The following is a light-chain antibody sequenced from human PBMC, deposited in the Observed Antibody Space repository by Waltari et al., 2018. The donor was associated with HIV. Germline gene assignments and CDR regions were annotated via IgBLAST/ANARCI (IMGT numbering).Light chain of an antibody. CDR2: AAS. CDR1: QTIDTN. Sequence: EIVLTQSPLTLSVSPGGRAILSCRASQTIDTNLAWYQQKPGQAPRLLIYAASTRAPGIPPKFSGSGSGTRFTLTISSLQSEDFAVYYCQQYNVWPPNTFGQGTKVEIK. J-gene: IGKJ2*01. V-gene: IGKV3-15*01. CDR3: QQYNVWPPNT.